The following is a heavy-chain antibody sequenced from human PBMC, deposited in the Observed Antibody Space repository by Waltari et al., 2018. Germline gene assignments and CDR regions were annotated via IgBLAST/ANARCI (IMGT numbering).Heavy chain of an antibody. CDR2: INHCGTT. V-gene: IGHV4-34*01. Sequence: QVQLQQWGAGLLKPSETLFLTCDVYGESLSDYYWGGTRQSPGKGLEWSGEINHCGTTNYKPSPKSRLSISGDTSKNQFSLRLSSVTAADTAVYYGARVRDVTYYYYSLDIWGQGTTVTGSS. J-gene: IGHJ6*02. CDR3: ARVRDVTYYYYSLDI. D-gene: IGHD2-21*02. CDR1: GESLSDYY.